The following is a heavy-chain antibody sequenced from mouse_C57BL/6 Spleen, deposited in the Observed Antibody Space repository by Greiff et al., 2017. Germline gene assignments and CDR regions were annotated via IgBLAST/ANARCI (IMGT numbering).Heavy chain of an antibody. J-gene: IGHJ2*01. CDR2: ISYSGST. CDR3: AREVRH. V-gene: IGHV3-1*01. Sequence: EVQLQQSGPGMVKPSQSLSLTCPVTGYSITSGYDWHWIRHFPGNKLEWMGYISYSGSTTYNPSLKSRISITHDTSKNHFFLKLNSVTTEDTATYYCAREVRHWGQGTTLTVSS. CDR1: GYSITSGYD. D-gene: IGHD2-14*01.